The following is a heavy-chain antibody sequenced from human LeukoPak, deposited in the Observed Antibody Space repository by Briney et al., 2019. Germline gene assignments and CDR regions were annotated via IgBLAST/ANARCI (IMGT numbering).Heavy chain of an antibody. CDR2: MNPNRGNT. CDR1: GYTFTSYD. CDR3: ARGEDYYGMDV. J-gene: IGHJ6*02. Sequence: GASVKVSCTASGYTFTSYDINWVRQAPGQGLEWMGWMNPNRGNTGYAQKFQGRVTMTRNTSISTAYMELSSLRSEDTAVYYCARGEDYYGMDVWGQGTTVTVSS. V-gene: IGHV1-8*01.